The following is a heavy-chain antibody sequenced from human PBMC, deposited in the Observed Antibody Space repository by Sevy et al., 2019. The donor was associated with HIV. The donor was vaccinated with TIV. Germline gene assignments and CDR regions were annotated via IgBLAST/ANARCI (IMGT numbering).Heavy chain of an antibody. CDR3: AKDTGDSSGWFPGYFDY. D-gene: IGHD6-19*01. CDR2: ISYDGSNK. J-gene: IGHJ4*02. V-gene: IGHV3-30*18. Sequence: GGSLRLSCAASGFTFSSYGMHWVRQAPGKGLEWVAVISYDGSNKYYVDSVKGRFTISRDNSKNRMYLKMNSLRVEDTAVYYCAKDTGDSSGWFPGYFDYWGQGTLVTVSS. CDR1: GFTFSSYG.